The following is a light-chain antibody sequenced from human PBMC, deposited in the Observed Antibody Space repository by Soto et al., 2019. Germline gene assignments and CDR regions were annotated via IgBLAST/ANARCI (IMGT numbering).Light chain of an antibody. V-gene: IGLV2-14*01. CDR3: SSYTSSSTLV. CDR2: DVS. J-gene: IGLJ1*01. Sequence: QSALTQPDSVSGSPGQSITISCTGTSSDVGGYNYVSWYQQHPGKAPKLMIYDVSNRPSGVSNRFSGSKSVNTASLTISGLQAEDEADYYCSSYTSSSTLVFGTGTKVTVL. CDR1: SSDVGGYNY.